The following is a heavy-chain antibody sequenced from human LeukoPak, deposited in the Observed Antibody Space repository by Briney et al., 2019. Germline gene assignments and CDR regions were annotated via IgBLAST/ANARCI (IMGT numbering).Heavy chain of an antibody. CDR1: GFTFDDYG. J-gene: IGHJ4*02. CDR3: ARAVPAAMGWYFDY. V-gene: IGHV3-20*04. Sequence: PGGSLRLSCAASGFTFDDYGMSWVRQAPGKGLEWVSGINWNGGSTGYADSVKGRFTISRDNAKNSLYLQMNSLRGEDTALYYCARAVPAAMGWYFDYWGQGTLVTVSS. D-gene: IGHD2-2*01. CDR2: INWNGGST.